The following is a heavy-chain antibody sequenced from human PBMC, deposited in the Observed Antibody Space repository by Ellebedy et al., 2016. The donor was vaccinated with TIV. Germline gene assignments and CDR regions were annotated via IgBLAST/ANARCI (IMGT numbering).Heavy chain of an antibody. CDR3: ARCGSSGWYPDY. V-gene: IGHV5-51*01. CDR1: GYSFTSYW. J-gene: IGHJ4*02. CDR2: IYPGDSDT. D-gene: IGHD6-19*01. Sequence: GGSLRLSXKVSGYSFTSYWIGWVRQMPGKGLEWMGIIYPGDSDTRYSPSFQGQVTISADKSISTAYLQWSSLKASDTAMYYCARCGSSGWYPDYWGQGTLVTVSS.